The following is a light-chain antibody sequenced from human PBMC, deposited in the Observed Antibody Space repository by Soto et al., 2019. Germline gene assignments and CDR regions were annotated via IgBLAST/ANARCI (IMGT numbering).Light chain of an antibody. J-gene: IGKJ5*01. CDR1: QTISSW. CDR3: QQFNSL. Sequence: DIQMTQVPSTLAASVGDRVTITCRASQTISSWLAWYQQKPGAPPKLLIYDASTLERGIPSRFSGRGSGTHFILTINNLQPEDXATYYCQQFNSLFGQGTRLEIK. V-gene: IGKV1-5*01. CDR2: DAS.